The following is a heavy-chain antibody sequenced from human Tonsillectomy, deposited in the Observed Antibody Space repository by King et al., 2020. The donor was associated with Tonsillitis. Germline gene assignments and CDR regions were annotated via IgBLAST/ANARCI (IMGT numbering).Heavy chain of an antibody. CDR3: ARDQGLTYHYPSSGNN. V-gene: IGHV1-2*02. CDR1: GYTFTGYY. J-gene: IGHJ4*02. CDR2: INPNSGGT. D-gene: IGHD3-22*01. Sequence: VQLVESGAEVKKPGASVKVSCKASGYTFTGYYMHWVRQAPGQGLEWMGWINPNSGGTNYAQKFQGRVTMTRDTSISTAYMELTGLRSDDTAVYYCARDQGLTYHYPSSGNNWGQGTLVTVSS.